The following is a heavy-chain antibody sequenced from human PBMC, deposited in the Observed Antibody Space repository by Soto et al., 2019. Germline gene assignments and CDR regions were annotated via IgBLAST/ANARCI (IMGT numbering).Heavy chain of an antibody. CDR1: GGSISHYY. D-gene: IGHD2-8*01. V-gene: IGHV4-59*01. CDR2: AYYSGST. J-gene: IGHJ5*02. CDR3: ARDRSTYGGGGTGEVKENWFDP. Sequence: PSETLSLTCTVSGGSISHYYWSWIRQSPGKGLEWIGYAYYSGSTDYNPSLKSRVTMSVDTSKNQVSLKLKSVTTADTAVYYCARDRSTYGGGGTGEVKENWFDPWGPGTLVTVSS.